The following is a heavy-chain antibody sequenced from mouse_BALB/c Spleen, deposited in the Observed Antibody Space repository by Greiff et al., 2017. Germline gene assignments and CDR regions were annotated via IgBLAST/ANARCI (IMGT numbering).Heavy chain of an antibody. CDR2: ISSGSSTI. J-gene: IGHJ4*01. CDR1: GFTFSSFG. V-gene: IGHV5-17*02. CDR3: ASAGYYAMDY. Sequence: EVQRVESGGGLVQPGGSRKLSCAASGFTFSSFGMHWVRQAPEKGLEWVAYISSGSSTIYYADTVKGRFTISRDNPKNTLFLQMTSLRSEDTAMYYCASAGYYAMDYWGQGTSVTVSS.